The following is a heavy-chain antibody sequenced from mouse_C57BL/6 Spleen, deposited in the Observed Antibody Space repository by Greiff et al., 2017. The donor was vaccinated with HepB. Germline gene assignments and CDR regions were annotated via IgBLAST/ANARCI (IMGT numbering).Heavy chain of an antibody. CDR1: GYTFTDYY. D-gene: IGHD2-4*01. V-gene: IGHV1-76*01. Sequence: VQLHQSGAELVRPGASVKLSCKASGYTFTDYYINWVKQRPGQGLEWIARIYPGSGNTYYNEKFKGKATLTAEKSSSTAYMQLSSLTSEDSAVYFCARDDYDGAMDYWGQGTSVTVSS. J-gene: IGHJ4*01. CDR3: ARDDYDGAMDY. CDR2: IYPGSGNT.